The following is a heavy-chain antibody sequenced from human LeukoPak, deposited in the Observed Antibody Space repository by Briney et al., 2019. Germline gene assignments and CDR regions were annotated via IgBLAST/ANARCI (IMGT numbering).Heavy chain of an antibody. Sequence: PGGSLRLSCAASGLTVSNNYMSWVRQAPGKGLEWVSGISWNSGSIGYADSVKGRFTISRDNAKNSLYLQMNSLRAEDTALYYCAKDGGYSSGWYSGMDVWGQGTTVTVSS. D-gene: IGHD6-19*01. CDR1: GLTVSNNY. CDR2: ISWNSGSI. J-gene: IGHJ6*02. CDR3: AKDGGYSSGWYSGMDV. V-gene: IGHV3-9*01.